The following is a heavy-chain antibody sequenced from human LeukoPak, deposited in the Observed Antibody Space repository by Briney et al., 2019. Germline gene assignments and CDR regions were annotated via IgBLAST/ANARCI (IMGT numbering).Heavy chain of an antibody. CDR1: GGSFSGYY. J-gene: IGHJ4*02. CDR2: INHSGST. Sequence: SETLSLTCAVYGGSFSGYYWSWIRQPPGKWLEWIGEINHSGSTNYNPCLKSRVTISVDTSKNQFSLKLSSVNAAATAVYSCARESYFDCQFDYWGQGPLVTVSS. CDR3: ARESYFDCQFDY. D-gene: IGHD3-9*01. V-gene: IGHV4-34*01.